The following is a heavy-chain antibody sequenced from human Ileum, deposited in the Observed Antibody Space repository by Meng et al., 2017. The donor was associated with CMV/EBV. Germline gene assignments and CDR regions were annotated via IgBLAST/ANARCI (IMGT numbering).Heavy chain of an antibody. CDR3: ARDNDSGGYLAY. CDR2: ITRDGANT. Sequence: VESGGVGGTPWCAPDLSFSAYGFNFHAYKIHWLRQAPGKGLEWVSLITRDGANTYYTDSVRGRFTISRDNSKNSVFLQMNTLGTEDTALYYCARDNDSGGYLAYWGQGTLVTVSS. CDR1: GFNFHAYK. V-gene: IGHV3-43*01. D-gene: IGHD3-10*01. J-gene: IGHJ4*02.